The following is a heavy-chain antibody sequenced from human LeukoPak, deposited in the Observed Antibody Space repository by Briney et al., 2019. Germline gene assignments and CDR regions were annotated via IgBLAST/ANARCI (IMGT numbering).Heavy chain of an antibody. V-gene: IGHV1-18*04. CDR3: ARNMYSSGRVPFDY. CDR2: ISAKKCNT. D-gene: IGHD6-19*01. J-gene: IGHJ4*02. CDR1: GYTLIGYY. Sequence: GGSVKVSCKASGYTLIGYYIHWVRQAPGQGLEWMGWISAKKCNTDYAEKLQGRVTMNTDTTTSTAYMELRSLRSDDTAVYYCARNMYSSGRVPFDYWGQGTLVTVSS.